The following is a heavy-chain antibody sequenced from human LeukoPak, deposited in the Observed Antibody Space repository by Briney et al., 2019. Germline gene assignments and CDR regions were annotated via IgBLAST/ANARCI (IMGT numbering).Heavy chain of an antibody. J-gene: IGHJ4*02. CDR3: AKDMGYCSSATCYGLDY. CDR1: GFTFSSYG. CDR2: ISGSGGST. D-gene: IGHD2-2*01. V-gene: IGHV3-23*01. Sequence: GGSLRLSCAASGFTFSSYGMSWVRQAPGKGLEWVSAISGSGGSTYYVDSVKGRFTISRDNSKNTLFLQMNSLRAEDTAIYYCAKDMGYCSSATCYGLDYWGQGTLVTVSS.